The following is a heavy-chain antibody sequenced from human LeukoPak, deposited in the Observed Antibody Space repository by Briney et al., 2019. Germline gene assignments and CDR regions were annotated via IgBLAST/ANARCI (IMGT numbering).Heavy chain of an antibody. CDR3: ARGRIPTLGYFDL. CDR2: IGTAGDT. V-gene: IGHV3-13*01. J-gene: IGHJ2*01. Sequence: GRSLRLSWAASGFTFSSFDMHWVRQPTGKGLEWDSGIGTAGDTYYPGPVKGRFTISRENAKNSFYLQMNSLRAGDTAVYYCARGRIPTLGYFDLWGRGTLVTVSS. CDR1: GFTFSSFD. D-gene: IGHD2-15*01.